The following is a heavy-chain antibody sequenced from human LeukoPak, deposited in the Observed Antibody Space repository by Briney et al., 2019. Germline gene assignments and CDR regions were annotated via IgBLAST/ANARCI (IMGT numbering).Heavy chain of an antibody. V-gene: IGHV4-59*08. J-gene: IGHJ4*02. CDR3: ARHGRYCDN. CDR1: GGSISSYY. CDR2: IYNGGST. Sequence: SETLSLTCTVSGGSISSYYWSWIRQPPGKGLEWIGYIYNGGSTNYNPSLKSRLTISEDTLKNQFSLKLSSVTAADTAVYYYARHGRYCDNWGQGTLVTVSS.